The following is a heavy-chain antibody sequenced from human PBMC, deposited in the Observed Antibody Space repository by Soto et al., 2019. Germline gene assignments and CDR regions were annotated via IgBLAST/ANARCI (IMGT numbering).Heavy chain of an antibody. CDR2: VYYTGST. CDR3: ARSVAVPGAHIDY. V-gene: IGHV4-59*01. D-gene: IGHD6-19*01. Sequence: PSETLSLPCRVSGCTINGSYWSWIRQSPGKGLEWLGYVYYTGSTNYSPSLRSRVSISVDTSKNEFSLRLSSVTAADTAVYFCARSVAVPGAHIDYWGQGTQVTVSS. J-gene: IGHJ4*02. CDR1: GCTINGSY.